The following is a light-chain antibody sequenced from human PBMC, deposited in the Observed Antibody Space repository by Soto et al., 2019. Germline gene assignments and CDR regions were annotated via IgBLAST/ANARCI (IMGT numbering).Light chain of an antibody. V-gene: IGLV2-8*01. CDR2: EVS. CDR3: SSYAGTNKV. Sequence: ALTQPPSASGSPGQSVTISCTGTSGDVGGHNFVSWYQFHPGKAPKLIIYEVSKRPSGVPNRFSGSKSDNTASLTVSGLQAEDEADYFCSSYAGTNKVFGGGTKLTVL. J-gene: IGLJ3*02. CDR1: SGDVGGHNF.